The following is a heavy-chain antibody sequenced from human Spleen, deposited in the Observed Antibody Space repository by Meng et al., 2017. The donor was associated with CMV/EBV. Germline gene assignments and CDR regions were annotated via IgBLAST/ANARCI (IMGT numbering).Heavy chain of an antibody. CDR2: INRYSSYI. V-gene: IGHV3-21*01. J-gene: IGHJ4*02. D-gene: IGHD1-14*01. Sequence: GGSLRLSCTASGFTFSSYNMNWVRQAPGKGLEWVSSINRYSSYIYYADSLKGRLTISRDNAKNSLYLQMTSLRAEDSAVYYCARSSRIDYWGQGTLVTVSS. CDR3: ARSSRIDY. CDR1: GFTFSSYN.